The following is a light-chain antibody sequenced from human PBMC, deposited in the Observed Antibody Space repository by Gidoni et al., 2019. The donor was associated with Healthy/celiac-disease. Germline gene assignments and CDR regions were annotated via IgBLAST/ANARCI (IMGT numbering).Light chain of an antibody. V-gene: IGKV1-39*01. Sequence: IQITQSPSSLSASVGDRVCITCRASQSISSYLNSYQQKPGKAPKLLIYAASSLQSGVPSRFSGSGSGTDFTLTISSLQPEDFATYYCQQSYSTPITFGQGTRLEIK. CDR1: QSISSY. CDR3: QQSYSTPIT. J-gene: IGKJ5*01. CDR2: AAS.